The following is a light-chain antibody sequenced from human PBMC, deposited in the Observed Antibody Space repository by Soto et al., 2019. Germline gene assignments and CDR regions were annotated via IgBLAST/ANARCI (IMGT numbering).Light chain of an antibody. CDR3: AAWDDSLNGPL. Sequence: QSLLTQPPSVSEAPRQRVTISCSGSSSNIGNNAVNWYQQLPGKAPKLLIYYDDLLPSGVSDRFSASKSGTSASLAISGLQSGDEADYYCAAWDDSLNGPLFGGGTKLTVL. CDR1: SSNIGNNA. J-gene: IGLJ2*01. CDR2: YDD. V-gene: IGLV1-36*01.